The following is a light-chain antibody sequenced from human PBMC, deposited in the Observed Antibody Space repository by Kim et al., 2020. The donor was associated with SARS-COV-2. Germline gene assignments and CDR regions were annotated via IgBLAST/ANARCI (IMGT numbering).Light chain of an antibody. J-gene: IGLJ3*02. V-gene: IGLV7-46*01. Sequence: QAVVTQEPSLTVSPGGTVTLTCGSSTGAVTYGGHYPFCFQQKPGQVPRSLIYDTSNKQSWTPARFSGFLFGGKAALTLSNAQPEDESDYYCLLSYDGVRVLGGGTQLTVL. CDR1: TGAVTYGGHY. CDR2: DTS. CDR3: LLSYDGVRV.